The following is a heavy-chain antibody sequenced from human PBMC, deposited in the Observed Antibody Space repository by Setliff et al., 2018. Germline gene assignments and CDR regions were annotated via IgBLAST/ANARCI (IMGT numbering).Heavy chain of an antibody. Sequence: SETLSLTCTVSGGSISNYYWSWIRQPAGKGLEWIGRIYISGSTNYNPSLKSRVTMSVDTSKNQFSLKLSSVTAADTAVYYCARKGISALSGAFDMWGQGTMVTVSS. J-gene: IGHJ3*02. CDR2: IYISGST. CDR1: GGSISNYY. V-gene: IGHV4-4*07. CDR3: ARKGISALSGAFDM. D-gene: IGHD1-26*01.